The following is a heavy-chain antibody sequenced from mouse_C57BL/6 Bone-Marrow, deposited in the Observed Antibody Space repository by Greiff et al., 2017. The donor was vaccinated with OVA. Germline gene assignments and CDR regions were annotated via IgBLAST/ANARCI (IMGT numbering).Heavy chain of an antibody. J-gene: IGHJ2*01. Sequence: QVQLKQSGAELARPGASVKLSCKASGYTFTSYGISWVKQSTGQGLEWIGEIYPRSGNTYYNEKFKGKATLTADKSSSTAYMELRSLTSEDSAVYFCARSGYSNYPFDYWGQGTTLTVSS. CDR1: GYTFTSYG. D-gene: IGHD2-5*01. CDR2: IYPRSGNT. V-gene: IGHV1-81*01. CDR3: ARSGYSNYPFDY.